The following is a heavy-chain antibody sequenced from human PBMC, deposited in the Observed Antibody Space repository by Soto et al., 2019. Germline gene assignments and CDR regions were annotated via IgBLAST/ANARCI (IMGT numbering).Heavy chain of an antibody. V-gene: IGHV3-15*07. CDR1: GLTFNNAW. CDR3: STSGGTYYARFGY. CDR2: IKGKTDGATA. Sequence: EVQLVESGGGLVKPGESLRLSCTASGLTFNNAWMNWVRQAPGKGLEWVGRIKGKTDGATADYAAPVKGRFTISRDDSKNMLFLQMNNLKIEDTAVYYCSTSGGTYYARFGYWGQGTLVTVSS. D-gene: IGHD1-26*01. J-gene: IGHJ4*02.